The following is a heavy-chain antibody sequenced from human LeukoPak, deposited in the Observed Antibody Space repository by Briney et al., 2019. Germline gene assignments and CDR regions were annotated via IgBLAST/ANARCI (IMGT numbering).Heavy chain of an antibody. D-gene: IGHD3-10*01. CDR2: INPNSGGT. CDR1: GYTFTGYY. CDR3: ARDQTYGSGSRYYYYYYYMDV. J-gene: IGHJ6*03. Sequence: ASVKVSCKASGYTFTGYYMHWVRQAPGQGLEWMGWINPNSGGTNYAQKFQGRVTMTRDTSISTAYMELSRLRSDDTAVYYCARDQTYGSGSRYYYYYYYMDVWGKGTTVTISS. V-gene: IGHV1-2*02.